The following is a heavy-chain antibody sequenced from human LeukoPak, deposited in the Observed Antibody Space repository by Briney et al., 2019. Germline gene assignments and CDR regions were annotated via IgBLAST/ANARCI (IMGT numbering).Heavy chain of an antibody. CDR2: IYTSGST. D-gene: IGHD3-10*01. V-gene: IGHV4-4*07. CDR1: GGSISSYY. CDR3: ARDSIYYGSGSKPHYYYYYGMDV. Sequence: PSETLSLTCTVSGGSISSYYWSWIRQPAGKGLEWIGRIYTSGSTNYNPSLKSRVTMSVDTSKNQFSLKLSSVTAADTAVYYCARDSIYYGSGSKPHYYYYYGMDVWGQGTTVTVSS. J-gene: IGHJ6*02.